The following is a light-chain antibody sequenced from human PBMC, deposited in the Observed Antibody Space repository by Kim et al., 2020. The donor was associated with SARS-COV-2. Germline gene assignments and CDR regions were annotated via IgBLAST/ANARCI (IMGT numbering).Light chain of an antibody. Sequence: ASVDDRASITCQASQGFSSIFLAWYQQKAGKAPTLLIYGASTLQSGVPSRFSGSGSGTDFTLTISSLQPEDFATYYGQQFYTYPYTFGQGTKLEI. CDR2: GAS. J-gene: IGKJ2*01. CDR3: QQFYTYPYT. V-gene: IGKV1-9*01. CDR1: QGFSSIF.